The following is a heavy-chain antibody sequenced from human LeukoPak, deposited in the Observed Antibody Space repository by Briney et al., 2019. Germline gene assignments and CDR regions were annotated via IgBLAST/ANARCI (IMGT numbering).Heavy chain of an antibody. CDR2: IYCSGST. J-gene: IGHJ4*02. CDR3: AAESERWLVRS. CDR1: AGSTRGYF. V-gene: IGHV4-59*03. D-gene: IGHD6-19*01. Sequence: SETLSLTCTVSAGSTRGYFWSWIRQPPGKGLEWIGYIYCSGSTKYNPSLMSRVTISIDTSKNQFSLKLNSVTAADTAVYYCAAESERWLVRSWGQGTLVTVSS.